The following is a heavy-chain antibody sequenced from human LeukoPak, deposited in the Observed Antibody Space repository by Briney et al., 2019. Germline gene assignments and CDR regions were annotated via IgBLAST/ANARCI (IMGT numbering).Heavy chain of an antibody. CDR3: NSYGDYPRY. V-gene: IGHV3-23*01. CDR2: MSGSGGST. CDR1: GFTFRSDA. J-gene: IGHJ4*02. Sequence: GGSLRLSCAASGFTFRSDAMSWVRQAPGKGLEWVSAMSGSGGSTYYADSVKGRFTISRDNSKNTLYLQMNSLRAEDTAVYYCNSYGDYPRYWGQGTLVTVSS. D-gene: IGHD4-17*01.